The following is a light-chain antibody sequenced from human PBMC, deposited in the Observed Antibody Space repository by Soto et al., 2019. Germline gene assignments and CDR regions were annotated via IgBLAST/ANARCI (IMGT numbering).Light chain of an antibody. CDR1: QDINTF. Sequence: DILLTQSPFFLSASVGDRVTITCRASQDINTFLVWYQQKPGKAPKLLIYDASTLQGGVPSRFGDSGSGTEFTLTISSLQPEDVAIYYCQQFSTFPLTFGGGTKVEIK. V-gene: IGKV1-9*01. CDR2: DAS. CDR3: QQFSTFPLT. J-gene: IGKJ4*01.